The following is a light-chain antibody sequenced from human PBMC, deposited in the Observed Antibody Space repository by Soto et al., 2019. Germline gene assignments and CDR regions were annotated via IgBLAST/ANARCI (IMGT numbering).Light chain of an antibody. CDR2: AAS. CDR1: QGISTF. J-gene: IGKJ1*01. Sequence: DIQMTQSPSSLSASVGDRVTITCRANQGISTFLNWYQHKPGKAPKLLIYAASSLQSGVPSRFSGIGSETDFTLTISSLQPEDFATYSCQQSYSTTWTFGQGTTVEIQ. V-gene: IGKV1-39*01. CDR3: QQSYSTTWT.